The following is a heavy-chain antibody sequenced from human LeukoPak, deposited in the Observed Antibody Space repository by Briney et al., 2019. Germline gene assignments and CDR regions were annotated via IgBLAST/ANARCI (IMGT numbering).Heavy chain of an antibody. CDR3: VKELGWAFDI. D-gene: IGHD7-27*01. CDR1: GFTFSRYA. CDR2: ISSNGGST. J-gene: IGHJ3*02. V-gene: IGHV3-64D*06. Sequence: GGSLRLSCSASGFTFSRYAMHWVRQAPGKGLEYVSGISSNGGSTYYADSVKGRFPISRDNSKNTLYLQMSSLRAEDTAVYYSVKELGWAFDIWGQGTMVTVSS.